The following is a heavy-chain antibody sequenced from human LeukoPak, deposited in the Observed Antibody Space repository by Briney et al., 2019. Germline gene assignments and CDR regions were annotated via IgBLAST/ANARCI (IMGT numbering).Heavy chain of an antibody. CDR2: ISSSGSTI. J-gene: IGHJ4*02. CDR1: GFTFSSYS. CDR3: AKVRVGTAHFDY. Sequence: GGSLRLSCAASGFTFSSYSMNWVRQAPGKGLEWVSYISSSGSTIYYADSVKGRLTISRDNSKNTLYLQMNSLRPEDTAVYYCAKVRVGTAHFDYWGQGTLVTVSS. V-gene: IGHV3-48*01. D-gene: IGHD2-15*01.